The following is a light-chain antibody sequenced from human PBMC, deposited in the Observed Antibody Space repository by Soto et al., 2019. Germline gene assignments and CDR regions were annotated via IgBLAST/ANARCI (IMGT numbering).Light chain of an antibody. CDR2: QAS. J-gene: IGKJ1*01. CDR3: QHYNRYSAT. Sequence: IQMTQSHTTLSASVGDRLTITSRASQSITPWLAWYQQKPGKVPKLLIYQASSLESGVPLRFRGSASGTEFTLTINSLQPDDFETYYCQHYNRYSATFGQGTKVDI. V-gene: IGKV1-5*03. CDR1: QSITPW.